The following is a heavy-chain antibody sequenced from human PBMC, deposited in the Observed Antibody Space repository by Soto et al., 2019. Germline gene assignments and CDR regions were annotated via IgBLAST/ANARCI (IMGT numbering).Heavy chain of an antibody. CDR2: MNPNSGNT. Sequence: ASVKVSCKASGYTFTSYDINWVRQATGQGLEWMGWMNPNSGNTGYAQKFQGRVTMTRNTSISTAYMELSSLRSEDTAVYYCARVNYYGSGSYQDFFYFYALVVWGQGTTVTVSS. CDR3: ARVNYYGSGSYQDFFYFYALVV. V-gene: IGHV1-8*01. D-gene: IGHD3-10*01. J-gene: IGHJ6*02. CDR1: GYTFTSYD.